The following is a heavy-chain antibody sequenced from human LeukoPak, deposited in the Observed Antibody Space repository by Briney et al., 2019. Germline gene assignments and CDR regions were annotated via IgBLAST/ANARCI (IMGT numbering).Heavy chain of an antibody. Sequence: GGSLRLSCAASGFTFSSYWMSWVRQAPGKGLEWVANIKEDGSEKYYVDSVKGRFTISRDNAKNSLYLQMSSLRAEDTAVYYCAKGVAYCTNGVCYNDYWGQGTLVTVSS. CDR2: IKEDGSEK. CDR3: AKGVAYCTNGVCYNDY. J-gene: IGHJ4*02. V-gene: IGHV3-7*01. D-gene: IGHD2-8*01. CDR1: GFTFSSYW.